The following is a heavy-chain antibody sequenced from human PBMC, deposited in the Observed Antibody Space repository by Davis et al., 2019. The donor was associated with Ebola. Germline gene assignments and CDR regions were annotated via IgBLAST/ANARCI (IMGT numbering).Heavy chain of an antibody. D-gene: IGHD2-15*01. Sequence: MPSETLSLTCTVSGGSISSYYWSWIRQPPGKGLEWIGYIYYSGSTNYNPSLKSRVTISVDTSKNQFSLKLSSVTAADTAVYYCAREGIVVVVAATQGYNWFDPWGQGTLVTVSS. J-gene: IGHJ5*02. CDR3: AREGIVVVVAATQGYNWFDP. CDR1: GGSISSYY. CDR2: IYYSGST. V-gene: IGHV4-4*08.